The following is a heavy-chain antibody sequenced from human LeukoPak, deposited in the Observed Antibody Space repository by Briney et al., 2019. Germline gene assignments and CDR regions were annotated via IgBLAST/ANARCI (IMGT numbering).Heavy chain of an antibody. D-gene: IGHD6-13*01. V-gene: IGHV5-51*01. CDR1: GYSFASYW. Sequence: GESLKISCKGSGYSFASYWIAWVRQMPGKGLEWMGVIYPGDSDTRYSPSFQGQVTISADKSFSTAYLQWSSLKASDTAMYYCARLRYSSSWDFDYWGQGTLVTVSS. CDR2: IYPGDSDT. J-gene: IGHJ4*02. CDR3: ARLRYSSSWDFDY.